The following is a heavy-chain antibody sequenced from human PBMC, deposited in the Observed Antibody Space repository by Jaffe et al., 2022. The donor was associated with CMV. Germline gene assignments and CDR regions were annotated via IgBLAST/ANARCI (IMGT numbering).Heavy chain of an antibody. V-gene: IGHV4-61*01. Sequence: QVHLQESGPGLVKPSETLSLTCTVSGASVSSTSHYWSWIRQPPGKGLECIGYISYTGSTNYNPSLKSRVTISVDTSKNQFSLKLSSVTAADTAVYYCARDRTERRGSYGFDPWGQGTLVTVTS. CDR2: ISYTGST. CDR1: GASVSSTSHY. D-gene: IGHD3-10*01. J-gene: IGHJ5*02. CDR3: ARDRTERRGSYGFDP.